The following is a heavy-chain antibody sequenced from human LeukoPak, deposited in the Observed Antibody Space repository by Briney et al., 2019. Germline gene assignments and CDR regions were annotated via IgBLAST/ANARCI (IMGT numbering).Heavy chain of an antibody. J-gene: IGHJ3*02. V-gene: IGHV1-2*02. CDR2: INANSGGT. CDR3: ARGGSSEAFDI. Sequence: ASVKVSCKASGYTFTRYDINWVRQAPGQGLEWMGWINANSGGTNYAQKFQGRVTMTRDTSINTAYMELISLRSDDTAVYYCARGGSSEAFDIWGQGTMVTVSS. CDR1: GYTFTRYD.